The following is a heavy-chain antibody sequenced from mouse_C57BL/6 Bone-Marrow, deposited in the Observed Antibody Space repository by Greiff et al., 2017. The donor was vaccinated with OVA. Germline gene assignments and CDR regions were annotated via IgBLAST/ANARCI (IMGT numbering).Heavy chain of an antibody. D-gene: IGHD2-5*01. Sequence: QVQLQQPGAELVKPGASVKLSCKASGYTFTSYWMQWVKQRPGQGLEWIGEIDPYDSYTNYNQKFKGKATLTVDTSSSTAYMQLSSLTSEDSAVYYCARDSNYETYWGQGTLVTVSA. CDR3: ARDSNYETY. CDR2: IDPYDSYT. V-gene: IGHV1-50*01. CDR1: GYTFTSYW. J-gene: IGHJ3*01.